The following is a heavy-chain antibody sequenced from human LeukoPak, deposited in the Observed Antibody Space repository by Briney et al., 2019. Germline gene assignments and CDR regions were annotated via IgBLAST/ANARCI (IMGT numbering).Heavy chain of an antibody. CDR1: GGSISSYY. V-gene: IGHV4-59*01. D-gene: IGHD6-6*01. CDR3: ARGLMLSSSRSGAFGI. J-gene: IGHJ3*02. Sequence: SETLSLTCTVSGGSISSYYWSWIRQPPGKGLEWIGYIYYSGSTNYNPSLKSRVTISVDTSKNQFSLKLSSVTAADTAAYYCARGLMLSSSRSGAFGIWGQGTMVTVSS. CDR2: IYYSGST.